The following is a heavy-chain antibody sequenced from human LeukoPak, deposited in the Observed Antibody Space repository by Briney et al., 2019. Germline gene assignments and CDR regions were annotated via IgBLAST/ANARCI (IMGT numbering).Heavy chain of an antibody. CDR2: IYPSDSDT. CDR3: ARYSSGYYYVVH. CDR1: GYSFTSYW. J-gene: IGHJ4*01. V-gene: IGHV5-51*01. Sequence: EESLKISCKGSGYSFTSYWIAWVRQMPGKGLEWMGIIYPSDSDTRYSPSFQDQVTISADKSISTAYLQWSSLKASDTAMYYCARYSSGYYYVVHWGQGTLVTVSS. D-gene: IGHD3-22*01.